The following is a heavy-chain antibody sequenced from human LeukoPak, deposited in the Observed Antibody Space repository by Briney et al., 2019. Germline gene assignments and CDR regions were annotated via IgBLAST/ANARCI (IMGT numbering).Heavy chain of an antibody. CDR2: INPSGGST. Sequence: ASVKVSCKASGYTFTSYGISWVRQAPGQGLEWMGIINPSGGSTSYAQKFQGRVTMTRDTSTSTVYMELSSLRSEDTAVYYCARLDSSGQYYFDYWGQGTLVTVSS. CDR1: GYTFTSYG. J-gene: IGHJ4*02. V-gene: IGHV1-46*01. CDR3: ARLDSSGQYYFDY. D-gene: IGHD3-22*01.